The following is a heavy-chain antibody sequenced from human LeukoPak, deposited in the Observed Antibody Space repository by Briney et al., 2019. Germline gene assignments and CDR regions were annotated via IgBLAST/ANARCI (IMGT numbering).Heavy chain of an antibody. CDR3: ARYGSGSNYRDPFDS. CDR1: GFTFSSYA. V-gene: IGHV3-48*01. CDR2: IYRDSSVK. D-gene: IGHD3-10*01. J-gene: IGHJ4*02. Sequence: GGSLRLSCAASGFTFSSYAMNWVRQAPGKGLEWISCIYRDSSVKHYADSARGRFTVSRDNAKNSVYLQMNSLRAEDTAVYFCARYGSGSNYRDPFDSWGQGTLVTVSS.